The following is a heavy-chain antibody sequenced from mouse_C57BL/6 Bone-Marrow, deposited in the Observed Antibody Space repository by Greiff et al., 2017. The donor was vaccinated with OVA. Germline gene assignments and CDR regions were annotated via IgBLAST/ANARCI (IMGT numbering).Heavy chain of an antibody. CDR2: IWWDDDK. J-gene: IGHJ3*01. CDR3: ARIRGWLLRWFAY. D-gene: IGHD2-3*01. CDR1: GFSLSTFGMG. Sequence: QVTLKVCGPGILQPSQTLSLTCSFSGFSLSTFGMGVGWIRQPSGKGLEWLAPIWWDDDKSYNPALKSRLTISKDTSKNQVFLKSANVDTADTATYDGARIRGWLLRWFAYWGQGTLVTVSA. V-gene: IGHV8-8*01.